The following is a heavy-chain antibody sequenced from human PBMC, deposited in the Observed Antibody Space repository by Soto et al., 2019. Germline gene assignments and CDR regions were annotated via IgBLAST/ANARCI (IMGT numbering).Heavy chain of an antibody. V-gene: IGHV1-2*04. CDR1: GYTFTGYY. CDR2: INPNSGGT. CDR3: AAAHYDFWSGYSPAYMDV. J-gene: IGHJ6*03. D-gene: IGHD3-3*01. Sequence: ASVKVSCKASGYTFTGYYMHWVRQAPGQGLEWMGWINPNSGGTNYAQKFQGWVTMTRDTSISTAYMELSRLRSDDTAVYYCAAAHYDFWSGYSPAYMDVWGKGTTVTVSS.